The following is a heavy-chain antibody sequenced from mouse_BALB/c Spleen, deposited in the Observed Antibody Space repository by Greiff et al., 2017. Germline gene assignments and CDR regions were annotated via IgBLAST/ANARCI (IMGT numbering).Heavy chain of an antibody. V-gene: IGHV7-3*02. CDR2: IRNKANGYTT. Sequence: EVHLVESGGGLVQPGGSLRLSCATSGFTFTDYYMSWVRQPPGKALEWLGFIRNKANGYTTEYSASVKGRFTISRDNSQSILYLQMNTLRAEDSATYYCARDISWGSWFAYWGQGTLVTVSA. J-gene: IGHJ3*01. CDR1: GFTFTDYY. CDR3: ARDISWGSWFAY. D-gene: IGHD4-1*01.